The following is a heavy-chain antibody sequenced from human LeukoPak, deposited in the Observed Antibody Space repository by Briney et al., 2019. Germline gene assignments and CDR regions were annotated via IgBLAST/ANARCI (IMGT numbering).Heavy chain of an antibody. CDR1: GGSISSYY. D-gene: IGHD5-24*01. CDR3: ARSRDGYNPPFDY. V-gene: IGHV4-59*01. Sequence: PSETLSLTCTVSGGSISSYYWSWIRQPPGKGLEWIGYIYYSGSTNYNSSLKSRVTISVDASKNQFSLKLSSVTAADTAVYYCARSRDGYNPPFDYWGQGTLVTVSS. J-gene: IGHJ4*02. CDR2: IYYSGST.